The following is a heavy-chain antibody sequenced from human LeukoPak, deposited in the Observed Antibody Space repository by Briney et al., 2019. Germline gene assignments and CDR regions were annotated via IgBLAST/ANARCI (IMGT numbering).Heavy chain of an antibody. J-gene: IGHJ4*02. D-gene: IGHD6-13*01. CDR2: INPNSGGT. CDR1: GYTFTSYY. CDR3: ASEYSSSWMWDS. Sequence: ASVKVSRKASGYTFTSYYMHWVRQAPGQGIEWMGWINPNSGGTNYAQKFQGRVTMTRDTSISTAYMELSRLRSDDTAVYYCASEYSSSWMWDSWGQGTLVTVSS. V-gene: IGHV1-2*02.